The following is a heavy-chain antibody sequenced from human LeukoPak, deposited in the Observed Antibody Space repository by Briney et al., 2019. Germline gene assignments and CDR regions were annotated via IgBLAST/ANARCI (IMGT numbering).Heavy chain of an antibody. J-gene: IGHJ5*02. Sequence: GGSLRLSCAASGFTFSSYWMHWVRQAPGKGLVWVSRINSDGSSTSYADSVKGRFTISRDNAKNTLYLQMNSLRAEDTAVYYCAKGRGYSGNGWFDPWGQGTLVTVSS. V-gene: IGHV3-74*01. CDR2: INSDGSST. CDR3: AKGRGYSGNGWFDP. CDR1: GFTFSSYW. D-gene: IGHD5-12*01.